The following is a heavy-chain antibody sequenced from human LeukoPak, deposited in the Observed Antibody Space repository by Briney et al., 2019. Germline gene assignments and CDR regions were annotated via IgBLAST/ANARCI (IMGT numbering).Heavy chain of an antibody. D-gene: IGHD5-12*01. Sequence: GGSLRLSCAASGFTFSAYWMNWVRQAPGKGLEWVSYISSSGSTIYYADSVKGRFTISRDNAKNSLYLQMNSLRAEDTAVYYCARAQEEWLRLLEYYFDYWGQGTLVTVSS. CDR1: GFTFSAYW. J-gene: IGHJ4*02. V-gene: IGHV3-11*01. CDR2: ISSSGSTI. CDR3: ARAQEEWLRLLEYYFDY.